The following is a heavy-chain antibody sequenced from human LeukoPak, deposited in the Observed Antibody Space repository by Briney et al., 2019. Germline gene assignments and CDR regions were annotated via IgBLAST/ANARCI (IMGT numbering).Heavy chain of an antibody. CDR2: VYSGGST. V-gene: IGHV3-53*04. CDR1: GFTVSSNY. J-gene: IGHJ6*02. CDR3: ARESVTPLYYYYGMDV. Sequence: GGSLRLSCAASGFTVSSNYMSWVRQAPGKGLEWVSVVYSGGSTYYADSVKGRFTISRHNSKNTLYLQMNSLRAEDTAVYYCARESVTPLYYYYGMDVWGQGTTVTVSS. D-gene: IGHD4-17*01.